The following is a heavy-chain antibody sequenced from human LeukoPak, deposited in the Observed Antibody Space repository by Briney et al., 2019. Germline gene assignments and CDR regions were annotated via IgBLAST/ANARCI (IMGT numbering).Heavy chain of an antibody. Sequence: GGSLRLSCAASGFTFSSYSMNWVRQAPGKGLEWVSSISSSSSYIYYADSVKGRFTISRDNAKNSLYLQMNGLGAEDTAVYYCAREDYDSSGYQEFDYWGQGTLVTVSS. CDR2: ISSSSSYI. D-gene: IGHD3-22*01. V-gene: IGHV3-21*01. J-gene: IGHJ4*02. CDR3: AREDYDSSGYQEFDY. CDR1: GFTFSSYS.